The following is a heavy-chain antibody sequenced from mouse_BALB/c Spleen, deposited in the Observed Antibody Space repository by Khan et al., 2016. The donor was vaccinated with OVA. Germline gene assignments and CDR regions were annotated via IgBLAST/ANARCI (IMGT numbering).Heavy chain of an antibody. CDR1: GFTFSTYG. D-gene: IGHD1-1*01. V-gene: IGHV5-6*01. CDR3: AGLAYYYNSERFAY. Sequence: EVELVESGGDLVKPGGSLKLSCPASGFTFSTYGMSWVRQSPDKRLEWVATISTGGSYTYYPDNVKGRFTIPRDHAKNTLYLQMSSLKSEDTAMYYGAGLAYYYNSERFAYWGQGTLVTVSA. J-gene: IGHJ3*01. CDR2: ISTGGSYT.